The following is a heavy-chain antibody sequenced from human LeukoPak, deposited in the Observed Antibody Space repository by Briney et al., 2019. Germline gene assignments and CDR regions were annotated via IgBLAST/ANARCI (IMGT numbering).Heavy chain of an antibody. CDR3: ARRRHSSGLDY. Sequence: PSETLSLTCAVYGGSFSGYYWSWIRQPPGKGLEWIGYIYYSGSTNYNPSLKSRVTISVDTSKNQFSLKLSSVTAADTAVYYCARRRHSSGLDYWGQGTLVTVSS. V-gene: IGHV4-59*08. J-gene: IGHJ4*02. D-gene: IGHD3-22*01. CDR1: GGSFSGYY. CDR2: IYYSGST.